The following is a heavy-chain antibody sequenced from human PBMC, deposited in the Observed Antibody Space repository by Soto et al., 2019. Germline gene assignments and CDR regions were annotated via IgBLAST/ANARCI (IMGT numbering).Heavy chain of an antibody. J-gene: IGHJ4*02. CDR2: IYYSGST. CDR1: GGSFSGYY. V-gene: IGHV4-59*01. D-gene: IGHD6-19*01. CDR3: ASSVTVAGYDY. Sequence: SETLSLTCAVYGGSFSGYYWSWIRQPPGKGLEWIGDIYYSGSTNYNPSLKSRVTISVDTSKNQFSLKLSSVTAADTAVYYCASSVTVAGYDYWGQGTLVTVSS.